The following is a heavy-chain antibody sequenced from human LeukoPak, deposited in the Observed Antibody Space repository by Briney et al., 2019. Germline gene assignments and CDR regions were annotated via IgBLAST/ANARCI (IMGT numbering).Heavy chain of an antibody. CDR2: ISGSGGST. Sequence: GGSLRLSCAVSGITLSNYGMSWVRQAPGKGLEWVSAISGSGGSTYYADSVKGRFTISRDNSKNALYLQMNSLRAEDTAVYYCAKFAQEGNFDYWGQGTLVTVSS. CDR3: AKFAQEGNFDY. V-gene: IGHV3-23*01. CDR1: GITLSNYG. J-gene: IGHJ4*02.